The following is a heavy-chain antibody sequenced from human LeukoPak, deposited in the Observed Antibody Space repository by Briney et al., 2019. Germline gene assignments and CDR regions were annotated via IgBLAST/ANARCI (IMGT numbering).Heavy chain of an antibody. J-gene: IGHJ4*02. CDR1: GFTFSSYG. Sequence: HPGGSLRLSCAASGFTFSSYGMHWVRQAPGKGLEWVAVIWYDGSNKYYADSVKGRFTISRDNSKNTLYQQMNSLRAEDTAVYYCSGGVGATAFDYWGQGTLVTVSS. CDR2: IWYDGSNK. D-gene: IGHD1-26*01. V-gene: IGHV3-33*01. CDR3: SGGVGATAFDY.